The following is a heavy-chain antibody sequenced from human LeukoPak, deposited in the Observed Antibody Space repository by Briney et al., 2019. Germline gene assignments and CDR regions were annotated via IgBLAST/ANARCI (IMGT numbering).Heavy chain of an antibody. CDR3: ARAIYCSSTSCYSSDY. D-gene: IGHD2-2*02. CDR1: GYSFSDYY. CDR2: INPNSGGT. J-gene: IGHJ4*02. Sequence: ASVKVSCKTSGYSFSDYYMHWVRQAPGQGLEWMGWINPNSGGTNYAQKFQGRVTMTRDTSISTAYMELSRLRSDDTAVYYCARAIYCSSTSCYSSDYWGQGTLVTVSS. V-gene: IGHV1-2*02.